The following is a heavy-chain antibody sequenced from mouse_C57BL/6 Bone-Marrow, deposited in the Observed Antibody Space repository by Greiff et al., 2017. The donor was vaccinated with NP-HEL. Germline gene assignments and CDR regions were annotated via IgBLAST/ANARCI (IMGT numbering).Heavy chain of an antibody. CDR3: TTGPVWFAY. CDR1: GFNIKDDY. V-gene: IGHV14-4*01. CDR2: IDPENGDT. J-gene: IGHJ3*01. Sequence: EVQLQQSGAELVRPGASVKLSCTASGFNIKDDYMHWVKQRPEQGLEWIGWIDPENGDTEYASKFQGKATITADTSSNTAYLQLSSLASEDTAVYYCTTGPVWFAYWGQGTLVTVSA.